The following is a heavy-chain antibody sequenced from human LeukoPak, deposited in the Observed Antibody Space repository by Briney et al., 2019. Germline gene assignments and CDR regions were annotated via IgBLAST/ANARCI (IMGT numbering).Heavy chain of an antibody. Sequence: GGSLRLSCAASGFTFTSYSMNWVRQAPGKGLGWVSSISGSNTYIYYADSVKGRFTVSRDNAKTSLYLQMNSLRVEDTAVYYCARGSGEYTYGLVTNSFDFWSQGTLVTVSS. CDR3: ARGSGEYTYGLVTNSFDF. CDR2: ISGSNTYI. J-gene: IGHJ4*02. CDR1: GFTFTSYS. V-gene: IGHV3-21*01. D-gene: IGHD5-18*01.